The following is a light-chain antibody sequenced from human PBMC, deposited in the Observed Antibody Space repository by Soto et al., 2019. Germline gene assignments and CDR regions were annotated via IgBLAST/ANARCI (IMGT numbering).Light chain of an antibody. CDR3: QQYNNWPHT. V-gene: IGKV3-15*01. J-gene: IGKJ2*01. CDR2: GAS. Sequence: EIVMTQSPVTLSVSPGERATLSCRASQSVSSNLVWYQQKPGQAPRLLIYGASTRATGIPARFSGSGSGTEFTLTISSLQSEDFAVYYCQQYNNWPHTFGQGTKLEIK. CDR1: QSVSSN.